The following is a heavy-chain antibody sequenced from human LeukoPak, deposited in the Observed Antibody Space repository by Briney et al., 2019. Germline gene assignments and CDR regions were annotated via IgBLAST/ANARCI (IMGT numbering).Heavy chain of an antibody. J-gene: IGHJ4*02. D-gene: IGHD3-22*01. V-gene: IGHV4-4*02. Sequence: PSGTLSPTCAVSGGSISSSNWLSPVRPPPGTGLEWIGEIYHSGGANYNPSLKSRVTISVDKSKNQFSLRLSSVSAADTAVYYCASAGHDGIGYKVCWGQGTLVTVSS. CDR2: IYHSGGA. CDR1: GGSISSSNW. CDR3: ASAGHDGIGYKVC.